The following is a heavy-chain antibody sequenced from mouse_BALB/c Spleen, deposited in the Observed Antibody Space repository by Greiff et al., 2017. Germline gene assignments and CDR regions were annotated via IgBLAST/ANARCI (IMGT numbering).Heavy chain of an antibody. V-gene: IGHV5-17*02. J-gene: IGHJ2*01. D-gene: IGHD1-1*01. CDR3: ARWGSSYN. CDR2: ISSGSSTI. CDR1: GFTFSSFG. Sequence: EVQLVESGGGLVQPGGSRKLSCAASGFTFSSFGMHWVRQAPEKGLEWVAYISSGSSTIYYADTVKGRFTISRDNPKNTLFLQMTSLRSEDTAMYYCARWGSSYNWGQGTTLTVSS.